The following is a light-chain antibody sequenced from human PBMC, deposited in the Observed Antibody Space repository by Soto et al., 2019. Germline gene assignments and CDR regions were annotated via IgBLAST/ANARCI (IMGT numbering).Light chain of an antibody. Sequence: EVVLTQSPNTLSLSPGERATLSCWASQSLRSSYLAWYQRKPGQAPRLLIYGASTRATDIPARFSGSGSETEFTLTISSLQSEDFAIYYCQQYDSWPPYTFGQGTKVEIK. J-gene: IGKJ2*01. V-gene: IGKV3-15*01. CDR1: QSLRSSY. CDR3: QQYDSWPPYT. CDR2: GAS.